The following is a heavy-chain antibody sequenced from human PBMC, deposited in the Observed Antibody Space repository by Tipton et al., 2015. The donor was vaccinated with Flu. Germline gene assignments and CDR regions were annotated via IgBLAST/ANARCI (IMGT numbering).Heavy chain of an antibody. D-gene: IGHD1-26*01. Sequence: AASGFTFSSYSMNWVRQAPGKGLEWVSSISSSSSYIYYADSVKGRFTISRDNAKNSLYLQMNSLRAEDTAVYYCARDSWGLPEYYGMDVWGQGTTVTVSS. CDR1: GFTFSSYS. CDR2: ISSSSSYI. J-gene: IGHJ6*02. V-gene: IGHV3-21*01. CDR3: ARDSWGLPEYYGMDV.